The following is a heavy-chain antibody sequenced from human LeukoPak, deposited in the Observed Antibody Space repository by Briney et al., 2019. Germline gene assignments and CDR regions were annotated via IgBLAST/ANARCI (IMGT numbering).Heavy chain of an antibody. CDR1: GGSISSYY. Sequence: SETLSLTCTVSGGSISSYYWSWIRQPPGKGLEWIGYIYYSGSTNYNPSLKSRVAMSVDTSKNQFSLKLSSVTAADTAVYYCARGRREPPTYYDFWSGYSDDAFDIWGQGTMVTVSS. V-gene: IGHV4-59*12. CDR2: IYYSGST. CDR3: ARGRREPPTYYDFWSGYSDDAFDI. D-gene: IGHD3-3*01. J-gene: IGHJ3*02.